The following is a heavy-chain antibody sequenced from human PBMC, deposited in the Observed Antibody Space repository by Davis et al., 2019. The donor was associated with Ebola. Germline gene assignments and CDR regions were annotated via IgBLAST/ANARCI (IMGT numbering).Heavy chain of an antibody. CDR1: GGSISSSSYY. CDR3: ASEGNRVRYSYGKRHNWFDP. Sequence: MPSETLSLTCTVSGGSISSSSYYWGWIRQPPGKGLEWIGSIYYSGSTYYNPSLKSRVTISVDTSKNQFSLKLSSVTAADTAVYYCASEGNRVRYSYGKRHNWFDPWGQGTLVTVSS. V-gene: IGHV4-39*01. J-gene: IGHJ5*02. CDR2: IYYSGST. D-gene: IGHD5-18*01.